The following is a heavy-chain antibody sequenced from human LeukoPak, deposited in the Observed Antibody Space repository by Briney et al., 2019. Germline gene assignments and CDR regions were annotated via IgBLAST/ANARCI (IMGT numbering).Heavy chain of an antibody. CDR2: IYYSGST. J-gene: IGHJ4*02. V-gene: IGHV4-39*01. D-gene: IGHD3-16*01. CDR3: VRGSTLRHYQY. Sequence: SETLSLTCTVSGGSISGTTYYWGWIRRPPGKGLEWIGSIYYSGSTYYSPSLKSRVTVSVDTSKNQFSLILSSVTAADTAVYYCVRGSTLRHYQYWGQGTLVTVSS. CDR1: GGSISGTTYY.